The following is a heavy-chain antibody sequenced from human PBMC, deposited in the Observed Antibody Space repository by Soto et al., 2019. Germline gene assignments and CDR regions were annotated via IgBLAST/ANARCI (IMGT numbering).Heavy chain of an antibody. J-gene: IGHJ4*02. CDR2: IGTAGDT. CDR3: ASAIEPTFFDY. Sequence: PGGSLRLCCSASGFTFSSYDMHWVRQGPGKGLEWVSAIGTAGDTNYAGSVKGRFTISRENAKNSLYLQMNSLRAGDTAIHFCASAIEPTFFDYCGPGTLVTVSS. V-gene: IGHV3-13*04. CDR1: GFTFSSYD. D-gene: IGHD3-22*01.